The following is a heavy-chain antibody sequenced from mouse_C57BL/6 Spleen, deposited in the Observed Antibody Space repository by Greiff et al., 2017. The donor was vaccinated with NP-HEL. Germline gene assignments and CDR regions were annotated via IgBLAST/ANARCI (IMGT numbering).Heavy chain of an antibody. J-gene: IGHJ3*01. CDR1: GYTFTSYW. Sequence: QVQLQQSGTELVKPGASVKLSCKASGYTFTSYWMHWVKQRPGQGLEWIGNINPSNGGTNYNEKFKSKVTLTVDKSSSTAYMQLSSLTSEDSAVYYCAREDSSGYVEAWFAYWGQGTLVTVSA. CDR2: INPSNGGT. CDR3: AREDSSGYVEAWFAY. V-gene: IGHV1-53*01. D-gene: IGHD3-2*02.